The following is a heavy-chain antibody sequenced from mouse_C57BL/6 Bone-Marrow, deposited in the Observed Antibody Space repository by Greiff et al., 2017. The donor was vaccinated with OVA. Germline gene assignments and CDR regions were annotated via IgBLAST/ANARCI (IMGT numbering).Heavy chain of an antibody. J-gene: IGHJ4*01. V-gene: IGHV1-15*01. CDR1: GYTFTDYE. D-gene: IGHD2-5*01. CDR2: IDPETGGT. Sequence: QVQLQQSGAELVRPGASVTLSCKASGYTFTDYEMHWVKQTPVHGLEWIGAIDPETGGTAYNQKFKGRAILTADKSSSTAYMELRSLTSEDSAVYCCTRGYSSYYAMDYWGQGTSVTVSS. CDR3: TRGYSSYYAMDY.